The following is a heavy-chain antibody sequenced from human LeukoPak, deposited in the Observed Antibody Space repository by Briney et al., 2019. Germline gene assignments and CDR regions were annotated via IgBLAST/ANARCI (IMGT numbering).Heavy chain of an antibody. CDR1: GFTFSSYA. CDR3: ARDLRGSTSFDS. CDR2: ISSSSSYI. D-gene: IGHD2/OR15-2a*01. Sequence: GGSLRLSCAASGFTFSSYAMHWVRQAPGKGLEWVSSISSSSSYIDYADSVRGRFTVSRDNAKNSLCLQMNSLRTEDTAVYYCARDLRGSTSFDSWGQGTLVTVSS. J-gene: IGHJ4*02. V-gene: IGHV3-21*01.